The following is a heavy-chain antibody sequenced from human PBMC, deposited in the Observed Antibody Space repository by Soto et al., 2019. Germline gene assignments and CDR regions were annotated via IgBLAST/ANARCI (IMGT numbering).Heavy chain of an antibody. Sequence: GASVKVSCKASGYTFTSYGISWVRQAPGQGLEWMGWISAYNGNTNYAQNFQGRVTMTTDTSTSTAYMELRSLRSDDTAVYYCARDQAVLYYYYMDVWGKGTTVTVSS. D-gene: IGHD6-6*01. V-gene: IGHV1-18*01. J-gene: IGHJ6*03. CDR3: ARDQAVLYYYYMDV. CDR1: GYTFTSYG. CDR2: ISAYNGNT.